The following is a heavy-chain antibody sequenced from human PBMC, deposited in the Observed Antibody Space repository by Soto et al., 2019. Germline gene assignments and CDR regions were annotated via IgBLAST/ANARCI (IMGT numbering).Heavy chain of an antibody. CDR3: AGHLIMPGTRGFDY. J-gene: IGHJ4*02. Sequence: QVQLQESGPGLVKPSGTLSLTCAISSGSITSSNWWSWVRQPPGKGLEWIGEVYNGGHANYNPSLKSRLTISVESQNQFSLRLSSVTAADTAVYFCAGHLIMPGTRGFDYWGQGSLVTVSS. D-gene: IGHD1-26*01. CDR2: VYNGGHA. V-gene: IGHV4-4*02. CDR1: SGSITSSNW.